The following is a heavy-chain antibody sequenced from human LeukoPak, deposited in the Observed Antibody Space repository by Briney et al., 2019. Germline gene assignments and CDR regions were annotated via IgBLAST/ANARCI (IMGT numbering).Heavy chain of an antibody. Sequence: ASVKVSCKASGYTFTNYAMNWVRQAPGQGLEWMGWIHPSTGNPTYAQGFTGRFVFSLDTSVSTAYLQISSLKAEDTAVYYCARDAEVLAYYYYYYMDVWGKGTTVTVSS. CDR1: GYTFTNYA. CDR2: IHPSTGNP. D-gene: IGHD4/OR15-4a*01. V-gene: IGHV7-4-1*02. J-gene: IGHJ6*03. CDR3: ARDAEVLAYYYYYYMDV.